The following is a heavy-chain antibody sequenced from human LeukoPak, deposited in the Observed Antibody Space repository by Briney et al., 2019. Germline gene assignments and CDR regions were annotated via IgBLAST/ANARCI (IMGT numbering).Heavy chain of an antibody. J-gene: IGHJ4*02. Sequence: KFQGRVTIARDTSASTAYMELSSLRSEDTAVYYCARWNGDRFDYWGQGTLVTVSS. D-gene: IGHD4-17*01. CDR3: ARWNGDRFDY. V-gene: IGHV1-3*01.